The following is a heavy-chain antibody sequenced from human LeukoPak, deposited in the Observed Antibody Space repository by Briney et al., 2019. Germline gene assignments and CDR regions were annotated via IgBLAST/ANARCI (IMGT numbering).Heavy chain of an antibody. Sequence: GGSLRLSCAASGFTVRNNYMTWGRQAPGKGLEWVSLIHSDGTTQYADSVKGRFTISRDNSKNTLYLQMNSLRAEDTAVYYCGALSGTTPLGGVGGQGTLVTVSS. V-gene: IGHV3-66*01. CDR1: GFTVRNNY. CDR3: GALSGTTPLGGV. J-gene: IGHJ4*02. CDR2: IHSDGTT. D-gene: IGHD1-1*01.